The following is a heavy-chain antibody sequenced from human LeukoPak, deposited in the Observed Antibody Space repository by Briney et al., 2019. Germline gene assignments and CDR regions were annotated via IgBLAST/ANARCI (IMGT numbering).Heavy chain of an antibody. D-gene: IGHD1-26*01. CDR1: GFTFTSSA. CDR2: IVVGSGNA. V-gene: IGHV1-58*01. Sequence: SVKVSCKASGFTFTSSAVQWVRQARGQRLEWIGWIVVGSGNANYAQKFQERVTITRDMSTSTAYMELSSLRSEDTAVYYCAAGTQWELNYYYYGMDDWGQGTTVTVSS. J-gene: IGHJ6*02. CDR3: AAGTQWELNYYYYGMDD.